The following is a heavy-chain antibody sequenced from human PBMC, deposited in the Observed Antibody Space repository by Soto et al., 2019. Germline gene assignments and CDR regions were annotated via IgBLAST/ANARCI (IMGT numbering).Heavy chain of an antibody. V-gene: IGHV1-2*04. CDR3: ARTPGIAVAGPSDYYYYGMDV. D-gene: IGHD6-19*01. Sequence: VASVKVSCKASGYTFTGYYMHWVRQAPGQGLEWMGWINPNSGGTNYAQKFQGWVTMTRDASISTAYMGLSRLRSDDTAVYYCARTPGIAVAGPSDYYYYGMDVWGQGTTVTVSS. CDR1: GYTFTGYY. CDR2: INPNSGGT. J-gene: IGHJ6*02.